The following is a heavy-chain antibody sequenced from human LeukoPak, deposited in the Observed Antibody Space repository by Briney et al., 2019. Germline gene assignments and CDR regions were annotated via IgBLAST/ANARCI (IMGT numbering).Heavy chain of an antibody. V-gene: IGHV1-69*05. CDR1: GGTFSSYA. Sequence: GASVTVSCKASGGTFSSYAISWVRQAPGQGLEWMGGIIPIFGTANYAQKFQGRVTITTDESTSTAYMELSSLRSEDTAVYYCARELVVPAAIRGGWFDPWGQGTRVTVSS. CDR3: ARELVVPAAIRGGWFDP. D-gene: IGHD2-2*01. J-gene: IGHJ5*02. CDR2: IIPIFGTA.